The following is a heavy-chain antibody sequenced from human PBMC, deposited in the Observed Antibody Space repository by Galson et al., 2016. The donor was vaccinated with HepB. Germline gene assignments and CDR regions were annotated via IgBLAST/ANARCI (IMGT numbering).Heavy chain of an antibody. Sequence: SLRLSCAASGFTFSSYAMHWVRQAPGKGLEWVAVISYDGSNKYYADSVKGRFTISRDNSKNTLYLQMNSLRAEDTAVYYFAGDLVGGGSYYYGMDVWGQGTTVTVSS. J-gene: IGHJ6*02. V-gene: IGHV3-30-3*01. CDR3: AGDLVGGGSYYYGMDV. CDR1: GFTFSSYA. CDR2: ISYDGSNK. D-gene: IGHD2-2*01.